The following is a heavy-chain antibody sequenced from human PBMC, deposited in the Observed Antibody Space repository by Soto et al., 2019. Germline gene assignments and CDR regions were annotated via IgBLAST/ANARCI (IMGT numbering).Heavy chain of an antibody. CDR3: AKPSGGYCSSTSCYPSPFDY. D-gene: IGHD2-2*01. V-gene: IGHV3-30*18. CDR1: GFTFSSYG. Sequence: PGGSLRLSCAASGFTFSSYGIHWVRQAPGKGLEWVAVISYDGSNKYYADSVKGRFTISRDNSKNTLYLQMNSLRAEDTAVYYCAKPSGGYCSSTSCYPSPFDYWGQGTLVTVSS. J-gene: IGHJ4*02. CDR2: ISYDGSNK.